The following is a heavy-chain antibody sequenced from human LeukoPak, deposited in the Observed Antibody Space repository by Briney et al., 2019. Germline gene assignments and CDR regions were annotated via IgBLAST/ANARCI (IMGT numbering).Heavy chain of an antibody. CDR2: INPNSGGT. CDR1: GYTFTGYY. D-gene: IGHD3-22*01. Sequence: ASVKVSCKASGYTFTGYYMHWVRQAPGQGLEWMGWINPNSGGTNYAQKFQGRVTMTRDTSISTAYMELSRLRSDDTAVYYCARDRYYDSSGYYYMEYYFDYWGQATLVTVSS. J-gene: IGHJ4*02. CDR3: ARDRYYDSSGYYYMEYYFDY. V-gene: IGHV1-2*02.